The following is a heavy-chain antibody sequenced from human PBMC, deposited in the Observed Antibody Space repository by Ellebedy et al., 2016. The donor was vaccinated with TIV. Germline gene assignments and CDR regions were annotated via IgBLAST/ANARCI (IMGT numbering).Heavy chain of an antibody. CDR3: ASLSIGGSGYASRWFDP. D-gene: IGHD5-12*01. Sequence: AASVKVSCKASGGTFSSYAISWVRQAPGQGLEWMGGIIPIFGTANYAQKFQGRVTITADESTSTAYMELSSLRSEDTAVYYCASLSIGGSGYASRWFDPWGQGTLVTVSS. CDR2: IIPIFGTA. V-gene: IGHV1-69*13. CDR1: GGTFSSYA. J-gene: IGHJ5*02.